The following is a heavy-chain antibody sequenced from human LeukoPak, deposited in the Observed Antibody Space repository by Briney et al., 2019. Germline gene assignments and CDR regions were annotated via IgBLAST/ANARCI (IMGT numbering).Heavy chain of an antibody. D-gene: IGHD2-15*01. CDR3: ARHDWRLSCSGGSCYPDAFDI. Sequence: SETLSLTCTVSGGSISSYYWSWIRQPPGKGLEWIGYIYYYGSTNYNPSLKSRVTISVDTSKNQFSLKLTSVTAADTAVYYCARHDWRLSCSGGSCYPDAFDIWGQGTMVTVSS. J-gene: IGHJ3*02. CDR1: GGSISSYY. CDR2: IYYYGST. V-gene: IGHV4-59*08.